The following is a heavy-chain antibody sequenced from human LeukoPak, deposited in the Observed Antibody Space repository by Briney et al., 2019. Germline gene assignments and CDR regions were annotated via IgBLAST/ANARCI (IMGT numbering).Heavy chain of an antibody. CDR2: ISSSSSYI. Sequence: GGSLRLSCAASGFTFSSYSMNWVRQAPGKGLKWVSSISSSSSYIYYADSVKGRFTISRDNAKNLLYLQMKSLRAEDSAVYYCARDVFSWNAFEIWGQGAMVTVSS. D-gene: IGHD2/OR15-2a*01. CDR3: ARDVFSWNAFEI. V-gene: IGHV3-21*06. CDR1: GFTFSSYS. J-gene: IGHJ3*02.